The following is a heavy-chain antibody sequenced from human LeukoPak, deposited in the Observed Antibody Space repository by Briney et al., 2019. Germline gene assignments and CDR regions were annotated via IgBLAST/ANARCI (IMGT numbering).Heavy chain of an antibody. CDR1: GGSISSYY. D-gene: IGHD5-18*01. CDR2: IYYSGST. J-gene: IGHJ6*03. Sequence: PSETLSLTCTVSGGSISSYYWGWIRQPPGKGLEWIGSIYYSGSTYYNPSLKSRVTISVDTSKNQFSLKLSSVTAADTAVYYCANIKTGEDTAAMDVWGKGTTVTVSS. V-gene: IGHV4-39*01. CDR3: ANIKTGEDTAAMDV.